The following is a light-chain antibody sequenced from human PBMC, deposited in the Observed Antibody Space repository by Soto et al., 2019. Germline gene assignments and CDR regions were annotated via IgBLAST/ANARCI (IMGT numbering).Light chain of an antibody. Sequence: QSVLTQPPSASGTPGQRVTISCSGSTTNIGGNNGNWYQQHPGTAPKLLIYTNNQRPSVGPDRFCGSNSVTSASLAISRFQAEDEAAYYCAAWDDSQKAEIFGGGTKLTVL. CDR1: TTNIGGNN. V-gene: IGLV1-44*01. CDR2: TNN. J-gene: IGLJ2*01. CDR3: AAWDDSQKAEI.